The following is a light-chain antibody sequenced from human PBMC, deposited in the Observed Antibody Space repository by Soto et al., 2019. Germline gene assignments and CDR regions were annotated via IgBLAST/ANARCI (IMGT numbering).Light chain of an antibody. CDR3: QHYSAWLWT. Sequence: EIVMTQSPATLSVSPGERATLSCRASQSVSSKLAWYQQKPGQGPRLLIYGASTRATGIPDRFSASGSGTEVTLTISSLQSEDFAVYYCQHYSAWLWTFGQGAKVEIK. V-gene: IGKV3-15*01. CDR1: QSVSSK. CDR2: GAS. J-gene: IGKJ1*01.